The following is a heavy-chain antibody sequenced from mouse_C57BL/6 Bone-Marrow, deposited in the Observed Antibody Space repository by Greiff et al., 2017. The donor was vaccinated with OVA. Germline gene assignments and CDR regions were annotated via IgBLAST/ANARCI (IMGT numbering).Heavy chain of an antibody. CDR3: AREGWYFDV. J-gene: IGHJ1*03. Sequence: EVQLLESGPGLVKPSQSLSLTCSVTGYSITSGYYWNWIRQFPGNKLEWMGYISYDGSNNYNPSLKNRISITRDTSKNQFFLKLNSVTTEDTATYYCAREGWYFDVWGTGTTVTVSS. CDR1: GYSITSGYY. V-gene: IGHV3-6*01. CDR2: ISYDGSN.